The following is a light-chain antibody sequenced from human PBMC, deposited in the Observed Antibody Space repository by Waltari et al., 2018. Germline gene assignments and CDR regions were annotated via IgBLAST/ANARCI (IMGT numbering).Light chain of an antibody. CDR2: AAS. Sequence: DIQMTQSPSSLSASVGDRVTITCRASQSISKYLNWYQQKPGKAPMILIYAASSLQSGVPSRFSGSGSGTYFTLTINSLQPEDFATYYCQQSYSTWTFGQGTKVEIK. CDR1: QSISKY. J-gene: IGKJ1*01. CDR3: QQSYSTWT. V-gene: IGKV1-39*01.